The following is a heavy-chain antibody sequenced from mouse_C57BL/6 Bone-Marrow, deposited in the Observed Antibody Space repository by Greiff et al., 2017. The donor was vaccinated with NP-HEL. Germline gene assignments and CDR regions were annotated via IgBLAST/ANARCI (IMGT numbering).Heavy chain of an antibody. CDR2: IYPGDGDT. CDR1: GYAFSSYW. V-gene: IGHV1-80*01. D-gene: IGHD3-2*02. CDR3: ARWETAQVYFDY. J-gene: IGHJ2*01. Sequence: QVQLQQSGAELVKPGASVKISCKASGYAFSSYWMNWVTQRPGKGLEWIGQIYPGDGDTTYNGKFKGKATLTADKSSSTAYMQLSSLTAEDSAVYVCARWETAQVYFDYWGQGTTLTVSS.